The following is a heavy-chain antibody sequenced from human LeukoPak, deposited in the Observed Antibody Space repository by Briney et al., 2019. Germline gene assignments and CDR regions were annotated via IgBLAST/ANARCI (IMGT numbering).Heavy chain of an antibody. J-gene: IGHJ5*02. CDR1: GASISSDTYY. CDR3: ARRRSGLDWFDP. D-gene: IGHD6-19*01. Sequence: SETLSLTCTVSGASISSDTYYWDWIRPPPGRGLEWIGAIYSGGNTYYYPSLKSRVTMSVDTSKNQFSLRLNSVTAADTAVYYCARRRSGLDWFDPWGQGTLVTVSS. V-gene: IGHV4-39*01. CDR2: IYSGGNT.